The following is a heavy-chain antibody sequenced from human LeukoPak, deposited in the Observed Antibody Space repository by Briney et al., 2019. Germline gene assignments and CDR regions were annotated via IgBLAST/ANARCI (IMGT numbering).Heavy chain of an antibody. CDR3: ARGGNWGSFDY. D-gene: IGHD7-27*01. CDR1: GFTFSAYW. V-gene: IGHV3-74*01. Sequence: PGGSLRLSCAASGFTFSAYWMHWVRQAPGKELVWVSHIHGDGSNETYADSVKGRFTISRDDAKNTLYLQMSSLRAEDTAVYYCARGGNWGSFDYWGQGTLVTVSS. CDR2: IHGDGSNE. J-gene: IGHJ4*02.